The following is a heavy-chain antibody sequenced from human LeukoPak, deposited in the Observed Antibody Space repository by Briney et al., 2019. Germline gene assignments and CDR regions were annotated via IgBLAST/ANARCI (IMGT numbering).Heavy chain of an antibody. J-gene: IGHJ4*02. Sequence: PGRSLRLSCAASGFTFSSYGMHWVRQAPGKGLEWVAVISYDGSNKYYADSVKGRFTISRDNSKNTLYLQMNSLRAEDTAVYYCARDYYDSRNLDYWGQGTLVTVSS. CDR1: GFTFSSYG. CDR3: ARDYYDSRNLDY. D-gene: IGHD3-22*01. V-gene: IGHV3-30*03. CDR2: ISYDGSNK.